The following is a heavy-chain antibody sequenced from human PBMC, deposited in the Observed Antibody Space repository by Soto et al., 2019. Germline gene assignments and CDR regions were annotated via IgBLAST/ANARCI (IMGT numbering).Heavy chain of an antibody. CDR2: INAASRT. CDR1: GFTFSSFS. J-gene: IGHJ4*02. Sequence: EVQLVESGGGLVQPGGSLRLSCSASGFTFSSFSMNWVRQAPGQGLEWVSSINAASRTYYIDSVKGRFTISRDNAKNSLSLQMNSLTVEDTAVYYCARDPSGGDNWGQGTLVTVSS. CDR3: ARDPSGGDN. D-gene: IGHD5-12*01. V-gene: IGHV3-21*01.